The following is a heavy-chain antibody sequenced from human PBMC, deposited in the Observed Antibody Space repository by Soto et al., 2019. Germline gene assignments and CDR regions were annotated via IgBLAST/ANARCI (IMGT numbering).Heavy chain of an antibody. Sequence: PGGSLRLSCAASGFTFSSYGMRWVRQAPGKGLEWVAVISYDGSNKYYADSVKGRFTISRDNSKNTLYLQMNSLRAEDTAVYYCAKDGVAVGSFDLWGRGTLVTVSS. V-gene: IGHV3-30*18. D-gene: IGHD6-19*01. CDR2: ISYDGSNK. CDR3: AKDGVAVGSFDL. J-gene: IGHJ2*01. CDR1: GFTFSSYG.